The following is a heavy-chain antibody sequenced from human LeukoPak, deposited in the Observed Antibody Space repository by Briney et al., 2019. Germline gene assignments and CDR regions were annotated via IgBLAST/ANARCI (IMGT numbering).Heavy chain of an antibody. D-gene: IGHD6-13*01. CDR2: IYSSGST. CDR1: GGSFSSIGYY. CDR3: ARGSSSSTEFDY. Sequence: SETLSLTCAVSGGSFSSIGYYWSWIRQPAGKGLEWIGRIYSSGSTNYSPSLQSRVTISVDKSKNQFSLKVSSVTAADTAVYYCARGSSSSTEFDYWGQGTLVTVSS. V-gene: IGHV4-61*02. J-gene: IGHJ4*02.